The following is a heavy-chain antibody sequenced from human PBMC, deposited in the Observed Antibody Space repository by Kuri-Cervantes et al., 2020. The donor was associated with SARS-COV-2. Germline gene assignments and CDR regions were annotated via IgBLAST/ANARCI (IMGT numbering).Heavy chain of an antibody. CDR2: ISWNSGSI. CDR3: ARDLGKLGYCSSTSCHT. CDR1: GFTFDDYA. V-gene: IGHV3-9*01. J-gene: IGHJ5*02. Sequence: SLKISCAASGFTFDDYAMHWVRQAPGKGLEWVSGISWNSGSIGYADSVKGRFTISRDNSKNTLYLQMNSLRDEDTAVYYCARDLGKLGYCSSTSCHTWGQGTLVTVSS. D-gene: IGHD2-2*02.